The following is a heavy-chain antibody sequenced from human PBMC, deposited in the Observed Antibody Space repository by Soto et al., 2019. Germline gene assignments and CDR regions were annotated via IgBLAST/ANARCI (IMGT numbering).Heavy chain of an antibody. CDR3: ARSQGSSTSLEIYYSYYYGMDV. V-gene: IGHV1-69*01. CDR1: GGTFSSYA. Sequence: QVQLVQSGAEVKKPGSSVKVSCKASGGTFSSYAISWVRQAPGQGLEWMGGIIPISGTANYEQKFQGRVTITADESTSTAYMELSSLRSEDTAVYYCARSQGSSTSLEIYYSYYYGMDVWGQGTTVTVSS. D-gene: IGHD2-2*01. J-gene: IGHJ6*02. CDR2: IIPISGTA.